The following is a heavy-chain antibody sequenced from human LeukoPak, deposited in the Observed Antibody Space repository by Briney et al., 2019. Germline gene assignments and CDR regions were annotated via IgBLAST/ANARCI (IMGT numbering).Heavy chain of an antibody. D-gene: IGHD6-13*01. CDR2: IYPGDYDT. Sequence: GESLKISCKGSGYSFTSYWIGWGRQMPGKGLEWIGIIYPGDYDTRYSPSFQGQVTISADKSISTAYLQLSSLKASDTAMYYCARRRGRAAAGTMASIDYWGQGTLVTVSS. CDR3: ARRRGRAAAGTMASIDY. CDR1: GYSFTSYW. V-gene: IGHV5-51*01. J-gene: IGHJ4*02.